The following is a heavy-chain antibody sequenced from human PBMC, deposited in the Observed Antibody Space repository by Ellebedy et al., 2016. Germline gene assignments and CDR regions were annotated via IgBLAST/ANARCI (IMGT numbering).Heavy chain of an antibody. Sequence: ASVKVSCKASGYTFTSYYMHWVRQAPGQGLEWMGIINPSGGSTSYAQKLQGRVTMTRDTSTSTAYMEPNSLRSDDTATYYCAAGNDGGWFDPWGQGTLVTVSS. CDR1: GYTFTSYY. CDR2: INPSGGST. V-gene: IGHV1-46*04. J-gene: IGHJ5*02. D-gene: IGHD1-1*01. CDR3: AAGNDGGWFDP.